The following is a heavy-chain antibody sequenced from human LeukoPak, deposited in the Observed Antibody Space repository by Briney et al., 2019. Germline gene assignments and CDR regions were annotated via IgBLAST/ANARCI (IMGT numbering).Heavy chain of an antibody. CDR3: ASADDSSGYYLRALDY. D-gene: IGHD3-22*01. V-gene: IGHV1-24*01. Sequence: ASVKVSCKVSGYTLTELSMHWVRQAPGKGLEGMGGFDPEDGETIYAQKFQGRVTMTEDTSTDTAYMELSSLRSEDTAVYYCASADDSSGYYLRALDYWGQGTLVTVSS. CDR1: GYTLTELS. CDR2: FDPEDGET. J-gene: IGHJ4*02.